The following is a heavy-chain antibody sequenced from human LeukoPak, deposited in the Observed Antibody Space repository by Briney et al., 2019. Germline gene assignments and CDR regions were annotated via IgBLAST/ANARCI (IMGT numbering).Heavy chain of an antibody. CDR2: IIPILGIA. Sequence: ASVQVSCHASGGTFSSYAISWVRQAPGQGLEWMGRIIPILGIANYAQKFQGRVTITADKATSTAYMELSSLRSEDPAVYYCARENPGPSMDVWGQGTTVTASS. D-gene: IGHD1-14*01. V-gene: IGHV1-69*04. J-gene: IGHJ6*02. CDR1: GGTFSSYA. CDR3: ARENPGPSMDV.